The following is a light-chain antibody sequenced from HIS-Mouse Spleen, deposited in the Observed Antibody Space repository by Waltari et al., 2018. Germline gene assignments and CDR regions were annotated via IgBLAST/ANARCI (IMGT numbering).Light chain of an antibody. CDR1: ALPTNY. CDR3: YSTDSSGNHRV. V-gene: IGLV3-10*01. J-gene: IGLJ2*01. CDR2: ADS. Sequence: SYELTQPPSVSVSPGQTARITCSGAALPTNYAYLYQQKSGQAPVLVIYADSKRPSGIPERFSGSSSGTMATLTISGAQVEDEADYYCYSTDSSGNHRVFGGGTKLTVL.